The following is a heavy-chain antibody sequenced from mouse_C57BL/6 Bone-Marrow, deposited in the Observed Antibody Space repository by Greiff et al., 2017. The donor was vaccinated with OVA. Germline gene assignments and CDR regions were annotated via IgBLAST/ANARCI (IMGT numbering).Heavy chain of an antibody. D-gene: IGHD1-1*01. Sequence: DVQLVESGGGLVKPGGSLKLSCAASGFTFSSYAMSWVRQTPEKRLEWVATISDGGSYTYYPDNVKGRFTISRDNAKNNLYLQMSHLKSEDTAMYYCARDRGYYGSSPWFAYWGQGTLVTVSA. V-gene: IGHV5-4*01. CDR2: ISDGGSYT. CDR3: ARDRGYYGSSPWFAY. J-gene: IGHJ3*01. CDR1: GFTFSSYA.